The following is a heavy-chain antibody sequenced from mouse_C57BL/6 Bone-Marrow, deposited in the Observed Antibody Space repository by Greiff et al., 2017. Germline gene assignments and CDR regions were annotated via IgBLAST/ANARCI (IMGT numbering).Heavy chain of an antibody. CDR3: ARRDYGLYFDY. J-gene: IGHJ2*01. D-gene: IGHD1-1*01. CDR2: IDPSDSYT. Sequence: VQLQQPGAELVKPGASVKLSCKASGYTFTSYWMQWVKQRPGQGLEWIGEIDPSDSYTNYNQKFKGKATLTVDTSSSTAYMQLSSLTSEDSAVYYCARRDYGLYFDYWGQGTALTDSS. V-gene: IGHV1-50*01. CDR1: GYTFTSYW.